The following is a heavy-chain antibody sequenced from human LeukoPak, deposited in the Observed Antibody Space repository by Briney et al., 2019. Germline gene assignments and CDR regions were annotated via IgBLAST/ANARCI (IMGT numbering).Heavy chain of an antibody. V-gene: IGHV1-69*06. CDR3: ARALPGIAAAEDP. CDR2: IIPIFGTA. CDR1: GYTFTSYD. Sequence: ASVKVSCKASGYTFTSYDINWVRQAPGQGLEWMGGIIPIFGTANYAQKFQGRVTITADKSTSTAYMELSSLRSEDTAVYYCARALPGIAAAEDPWGQGTLVTVSS. D-gene: IGHD6-13*01. J-gene: IGHJ5*02.